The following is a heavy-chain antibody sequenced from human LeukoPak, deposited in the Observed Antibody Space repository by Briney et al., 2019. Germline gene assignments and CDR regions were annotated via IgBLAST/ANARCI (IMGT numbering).Heavy chain of an antibody. CDR3: ARAVAGTPPHFDY. D-gene: IGHD6-19*01. J-gene: IGHJ4*02. Sequence: LGGSLRLSCAASGFTFSSNWMHWVRQAPGKGLVWVSRINSDGSTTSYADSVRGRFTISRDNAKNSLYLQMNSLRAEDTAVYYCARAVAGTPPHFDYWGQGTLVTVSS. CDR1: GFTFSSNW. CDR2: INSDGSTT. V-gene: IGHV3-74*01.